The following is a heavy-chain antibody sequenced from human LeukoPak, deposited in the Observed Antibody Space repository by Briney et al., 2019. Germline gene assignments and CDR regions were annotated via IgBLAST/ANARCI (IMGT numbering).Heavy chain of an antibody. CDR3: ANTRKRYCSGGNCYSGILVYFDY. Sequence: GGSLRLSCTVSGFTVSSNSMSWVRQAPGKGLEWVSFIYSDNTHYSDSVKGRFTISRDNSKNTLYLQMNSLRAEDTAVYYCANTRKRYCSGGNCYSGILVYFDYWGQGTLVTVSS. CDR2: IYSDNT. CDR1: GFTVSSNS. J-gene: IGHJ4*02. V-gene: IGHV3-53*01. D-gene: IGHD2-15*01.